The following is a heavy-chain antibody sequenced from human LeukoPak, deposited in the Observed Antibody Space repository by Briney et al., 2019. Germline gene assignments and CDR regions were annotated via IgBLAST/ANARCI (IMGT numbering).Heavy chain of an antibody. CDR1: GFTFSSYG. CDR3: ATDERRGYSYGQFDY. J-gene: IGHJ4*02. D-gene: IGHD5-18*01. Sequence: GGSLRLSCAASGFTFSSYGMHWVRQAPGKGLEWVAVISYDGSNKYYADSVKGRFTISRDNSKNTLYLQMNSLRAEDTAVYYCATDERRGYSYGQFDYWGQGTLVTVSS. CDR2: ISYDGSNK. V-gene: IGHV3-30*03.